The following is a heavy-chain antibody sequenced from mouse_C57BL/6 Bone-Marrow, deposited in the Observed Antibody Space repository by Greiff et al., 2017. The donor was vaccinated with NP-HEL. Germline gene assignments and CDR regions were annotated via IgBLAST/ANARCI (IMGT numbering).Heavy chain of an antibody. J-gene: IGHJ1*03. D-gene: IGHD1-1*01. V-gene: IGHV14-2*01. CDR1: GFNIKDYY. CDR2: IDPEDGAT. CDR3: ARDRITWYFDV. Sequence: EVQLQQSGAELVKPGASVKLSCTASGFNIKDYYMHWVKQRTEQGLEWIGRIDPEDGATKYAQKFQGKATLTADTSSNTAYLQLSSLTSEDSAVYYCARDRITWYFDVWGTGTTVTVSS.